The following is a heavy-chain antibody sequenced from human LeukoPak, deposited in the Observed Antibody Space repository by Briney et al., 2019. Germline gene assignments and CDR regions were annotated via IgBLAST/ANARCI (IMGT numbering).Heavy chain of an antibody. D-gene: IGHD1-26*01. J-gene: IGHJ5*02. Sequence: SEPLSLTCTVSGGSISSGSYYWRWIRQPPGNGLEWIGSIYYSGSTYYNPSLKSRVTISVDTSKNQFSLKLSSVTAADTAVYYCARRGGSYEEVWFDPWGLGTLVTVSS. CDR3: ARRGGSYEEVWFDP. V-gene: IGHV4-39*01. CDR2: IYYSGST. CDR1: GGSISSGSYY.